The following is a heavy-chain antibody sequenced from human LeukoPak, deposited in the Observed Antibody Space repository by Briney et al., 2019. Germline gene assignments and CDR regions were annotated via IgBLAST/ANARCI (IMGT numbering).Heavy chain of an antibody. CDR3: ARDPSHSSGLADY. Sequence: ASVKVSCKASGYTFTGYYMHWVRQAPGQGLEWMGSINPNSGGTNYAQKFQGRVTMTRDTSISTAYMELSRLRSDDTAVYYCARDPSHSSGLADYWGQGTLVTVSS. J-gene: IGHJ4*02. CDR2: INPNSGGT. CDR1: GYTFTGYY. V-gene: IGHV1-2*02. D-gene: IGHD6-19*01.